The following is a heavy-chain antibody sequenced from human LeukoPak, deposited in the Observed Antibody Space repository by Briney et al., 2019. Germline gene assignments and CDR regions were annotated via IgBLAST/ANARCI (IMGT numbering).Heavy chain of an antibody. J-gene: IGHJ4*02. Sequence: PGGSLRLSCAASGFTFSSYAMHWVRQAPAKGLAWVAVISYDGSNKYYADSVKGRFTISRDNSKNTLYLQMNSLRAEDTAVYYCARVPRGVVVNWGQGTLVTVSS. CDR3: ARVPRGVVVN. CDR2: ISYDGSNK. V-gene: IGHV3-30-3*01. CDR1: GFTFSSYA. D-gene: IGHD3-22*01.